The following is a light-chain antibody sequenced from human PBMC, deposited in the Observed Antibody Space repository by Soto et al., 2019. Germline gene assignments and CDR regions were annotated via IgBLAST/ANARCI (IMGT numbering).Light chain of an antibody. Sequence: DIQMTQSPSSLSASVGDRFTITCRASQGIINYLALYQQKPGKAPKLLIYKASSLESGVPSRFSGSGSGTEFTLTISSLQPDDFATYYCQQYDSYPWTFGQGTKVDIK. J-gene: IGKJ1*01. CDR1: QGIINY. V-gene: IGKV1-5*03. CDR2: KAS. CDR3: QQYDSYPWT.